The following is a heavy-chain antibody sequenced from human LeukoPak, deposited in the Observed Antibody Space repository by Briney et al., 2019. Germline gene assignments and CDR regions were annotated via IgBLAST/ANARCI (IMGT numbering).Heavy chain of an antibody. CDR2: FDIEDGET. Sequence: ASVKVSCTVSGHTLSDLSIHWVRQAPGKGLKWMGGFDIEDGETIYAQDFEGRVTMTEDTATETAYMELSSLRSEDTAVYYCVAEVIEVTMGDYWGQGTLVTVSS. D-gene: IGHD4-11*01. CDR1: GHTLSDLS. CDR3: VAEVIEVTMGDY. V-gene: IGHV1-24*01. J-gene: IGHJ4*02.